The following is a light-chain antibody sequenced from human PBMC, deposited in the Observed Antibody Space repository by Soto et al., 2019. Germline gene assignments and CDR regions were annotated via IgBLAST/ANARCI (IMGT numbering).Light chain of an antibody. CDR2: GAS. CDR1: QRVSSSS. Sequence: EIVLTQSPGTLSLSPGVRATLSCRASQRVSSSSITWYQQKPGQAPRLLIYGASTRATGIPDRFSGSGSGTDFSLTISRLEPEDFAVYYYLQFDNSPLYTFGQGTKVDIK. V-gene: IGKV3-20*01. CDR3: LQFDNSPLYT. J-gene: IGKJ2*01.